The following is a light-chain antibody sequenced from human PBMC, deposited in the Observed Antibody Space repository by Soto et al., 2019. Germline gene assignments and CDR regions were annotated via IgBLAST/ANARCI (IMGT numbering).Light chain of an antibody. V-gene: IGLV4-69*01. CDR3: QTWDTGTWV. CDR2: LNSDGSH. CDR1: RGHSSYA. Sequence: QAVVTQSPSASASLGASVKLTCTLTRGHSSYAIAWHQQQPEKGPRYLMKLNSDGSHNKGDGIPDRFSGSSSGAERYLTISSLQSEDEAIYYCQTWDTGTWVFGGGTKVTVL. J-gene: IGLJ3*02.